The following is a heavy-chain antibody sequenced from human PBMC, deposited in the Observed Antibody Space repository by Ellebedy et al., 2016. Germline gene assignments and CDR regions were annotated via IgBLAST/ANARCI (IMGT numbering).Heavy chain of an antibody. CDR2: INPSGGST. J-gene: IGHJ4*02. CDR3: TCLQLGIADYFDY. D-gene: IGHD6-13*01. V-gene: IGHV1-46*01. CDR1: GYTFTKYY. Sequence: ASVTVSCKASGYTFTKYYMHWVRQAPGQGLEWMGMINPSGGSTSYAQKFQGRVTMTRDTSTSTVYMELSSLISEDTAVYYCTCLQLGIADYFDYWGQGALVTVSS.